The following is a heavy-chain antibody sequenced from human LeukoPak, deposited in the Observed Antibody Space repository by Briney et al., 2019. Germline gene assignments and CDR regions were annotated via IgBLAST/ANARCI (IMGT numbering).Heavy chain of an antibody. Sequence: PGGSLRLSYAASGFTFSSYSMNCARQAPGKGLEWVSSISSSSSYIYYADSEKGRFTISRDNAKNSLYLQMNSLRAEDTAVYYCARDLQSRGYSYGDYWGQGTLVTVSS. D-gene: IGHD5-18*01. CDR2: ISSSSSYI. CDR1: GFTFSSYS. CDR3: ARDLQSRGYSYGDY. V-gene: IGHV3-21*01. J-gene: IGHJ4*02.